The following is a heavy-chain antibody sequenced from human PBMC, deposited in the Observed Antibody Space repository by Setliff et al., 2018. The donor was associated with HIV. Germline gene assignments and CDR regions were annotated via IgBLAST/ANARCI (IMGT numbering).Heavy chain of an antibody. CDR3: ARVSRLHPFDP. CDR2: IYHSGFT. CDR1: GYSISSGYY. V-gene: IGHV4-38-2*02. Sequence: SETLSLTCTVSGYSISSGYYWGWIRLPPGKGLEWIGDIYHSGFTTYNPSLEGRITMSVDRSKNQFSLRLTSVTAADTAMYYCARVSRLHPFDPWGQGTLVTVSS. D-gene: IGHD2-15*01. J-gene: IGHJ5*02.